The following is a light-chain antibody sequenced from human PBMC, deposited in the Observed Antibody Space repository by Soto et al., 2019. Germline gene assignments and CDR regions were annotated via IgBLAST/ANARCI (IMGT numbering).Light chain of an antibody. J-gene: IGKJ1*01. CDR3: QQYYNYPLT. V-gene: IGKV1-5*03. Sequence: DIQMTQSPSTLSASVGDRVTITCRASQSINNWLAWYQQMPGKAPKLLIYKASTAESGVPSRFSGIGSGTQFTLNISSLQPDDFATYYCQQYYNYPLTFGQGTKVEV. CDR1: QSINNW. CDR2: KAS.